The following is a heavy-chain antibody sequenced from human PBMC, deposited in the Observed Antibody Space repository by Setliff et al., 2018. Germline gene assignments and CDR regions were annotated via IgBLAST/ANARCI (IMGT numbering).Heavy chain of an antibody. Sequence: PSETLSLTCAVSDFSVGSVYYWGWIRQPPGRGLEWIANIYYSGTTHYSPSFQSRVTMSVDTSKNQFSLNLSSVTAADTALYYCARTSTGRYFDLWGRGTLVT. CDR3: ARTSTGRYFDL. D-gene: IGHD2-2*01. CDR1: DFSVGSVYY. CDR2: IYYSGTT. J-gene: IGHJ2*01. V-gene: IGHV4-38-2*01.